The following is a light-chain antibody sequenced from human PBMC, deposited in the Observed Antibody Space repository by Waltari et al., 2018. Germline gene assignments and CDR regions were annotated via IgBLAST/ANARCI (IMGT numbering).Light chain of an antibody. CDR1: ILAKSY. V-gene: IGLV3-27*01. J-gene: IGLJ3*02. CDR3: YSAADNNRQV. Sequence: SYELTQPSSVSVSPGQTARLTCSGDILAKSYARWFQQKPGQAHVVVMYKDSERPSGIPERFSGSNSGTTVTLTISGAQVEDEADYYCYSAADNNRQVFGGGTKLTVL. CDR2: KDS.